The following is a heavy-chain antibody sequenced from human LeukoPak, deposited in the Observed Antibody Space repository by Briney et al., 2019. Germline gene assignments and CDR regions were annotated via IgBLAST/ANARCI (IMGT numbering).Heavy chain of an antibody. CDR1: GFTFTNYA. CDR3: AKDMIGGYCSGGSCYRPPSI. J-gene: IGHJ4*02. V-gene: IGHV3-30-3*01. Sequence: GGSLRLSCSGSGFTFTNYAIHWVRQAPGKGLEWVAVISYHGVNKYYADSVRGRFTISRDNSKNTLYLQMNSLRAEDTAVYYCAKDMIGGYCSGGSCYRPPSIWGQGTLVTVSS. D-gene: IGHD2-15*01. CDR2: ISYHGVNK.